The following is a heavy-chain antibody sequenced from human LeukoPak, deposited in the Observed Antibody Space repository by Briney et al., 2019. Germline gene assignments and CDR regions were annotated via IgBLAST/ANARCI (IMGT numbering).Heavy chain of an antibody. CDR3: AKATGYLL. CDR1: GFTFSSYA. D-gene: IGHD1-14*01. J-gene: IGHJ4*02. V-gene: IGHV3-23*01. CDR2: ISNSDGST. Sequence: GGSLRLCCAASGFTFSSYAMSWVRQAPGKGLEWVSTISNSDGSTYYADSVKGRFTISRDNSENTLYLQMNSLRAEDTAVYYCAKATGYLLWGQGTLVIVSS.